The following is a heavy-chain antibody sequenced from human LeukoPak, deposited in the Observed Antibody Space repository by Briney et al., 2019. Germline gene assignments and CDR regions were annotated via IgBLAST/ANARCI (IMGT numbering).Heavy chain of an antibody. V-gene: IGHV4-39*01. J-gene: IGHJ4*02. D-gene: IGHD1-26*01. CDR1: GGSISSSSYY. CDR3: ARLKWELIDY. Sequence: SETLSLTCTVSGGSISSSSYYWGWIRQPPGRGLEWIESIYYSGSTYYNPSLKSRVTISVDTSKNQFSLKLSSVTAADTAVYYCARLKWELIDYWGQGTLVTVFS. CDR2: IYYSGST.